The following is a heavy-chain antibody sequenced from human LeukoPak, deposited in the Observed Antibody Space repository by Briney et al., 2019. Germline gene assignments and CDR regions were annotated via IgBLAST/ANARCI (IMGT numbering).Heavy chain of an antibody. V-gene: IGHV3-23*01. D-gene: IGHD4-17*01. Sequence: GGSLRLSCAASGFTFSSHAMSWVRQAPGKGLEWVSAISGSGGSTYYADSVKGRFTISRDNSKNTLYLQMNSLRAEDTAVYYCAKAYYGDYLTAFDYWGQGTLVTVSS. CDR2: ISGSGGST. CDR3: AKAYYGDYLTAFDY. CDR1: GFTFSSHA. J-gene: IGHJ4*02.